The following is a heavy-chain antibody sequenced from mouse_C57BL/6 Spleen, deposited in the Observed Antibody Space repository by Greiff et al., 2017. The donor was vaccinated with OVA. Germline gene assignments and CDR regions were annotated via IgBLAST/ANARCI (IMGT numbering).Heavy chain of an antibody. CDR1: GFTFSDYR. Sequence: EVMLVESGGGLVQPGGSLKLSCAASGFTFSDYRMAWVRQAPRKGPEWVAFISNLAYSIYYADTVTGRFTISRENAKNTLYLEMSSLRSEDTAMYYCARHAARGVDYAMDYWGQGTSVTVSS. V-gene: IGHV5-15*01. CDR3: ARHAARGVDYAMDY. J-gene: IGHJ4*01. CDR2: ISNLAYSI.